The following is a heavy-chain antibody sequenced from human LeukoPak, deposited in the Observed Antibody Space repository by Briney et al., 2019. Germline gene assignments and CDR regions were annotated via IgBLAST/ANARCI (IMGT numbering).Heavy chain of an antibody. D-gene: IGHD3-9*01. Sequence: GASLRLSCAAPGFIFSNYAMSWVRQAPGKGLEWVSAIGGRDGGTYYADSVKGRFTVSRDDPKNTLYLQMNTLRVEDTAVYYCAKWGDYDILTGYYDSHYWGHGTLVTVSS. J-gene: IGHJ4*01. CDR2: IGGRDGGT. CDR3: AKWGDYDILTGYYDSHY. CDR1: GFIFSNYA. V-gene: IGHV3-23*01.